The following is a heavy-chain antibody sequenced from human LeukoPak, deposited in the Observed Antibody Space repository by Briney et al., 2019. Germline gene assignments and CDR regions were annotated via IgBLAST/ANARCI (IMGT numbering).Heavy chain of an antibody. J-gene: IGHJ3*02. CDR3: AGSTYYYDSGGRGAFDI. D-gene: IGHD3-22*01. CDR1: GYSFTSYW. V-gene: IGHV5-51*01. Sequence: GESLKISCKGSGYSFTSYWIGWVRQMPGKGLEWMGIIYPGDSDTRYSPSFQGQVTISADKSISTAYLQWSSLKASDTAMYYCAGSTYYYDSGGRGAFDIWGQGTMVTVSS. CDR2: IYPGDSDT.